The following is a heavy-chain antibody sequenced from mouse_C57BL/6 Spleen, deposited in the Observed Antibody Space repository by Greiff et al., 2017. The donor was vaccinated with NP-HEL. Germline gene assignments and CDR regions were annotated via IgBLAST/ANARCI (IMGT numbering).Heavy chain of an antibody. CDR2: INPNNGGT. Sequence: EVQLQQSGPELVKPGASVKISCKASGYTFTDYYMNWVKQSHGKSLEWIGDINPNNGGTSYNQKFKGKATLTVDKSSSTAYMELRSLTSEDSAVYYCARGGGNWDAGDYWGQGTTLTVSS. D-gene: IGHD4-1*01. CDR1: GYTFTDYY. CDR3: ARGGGNWDAGDY. J-gene: IGHJ2*01. V-gene: IGHV1-26*01.